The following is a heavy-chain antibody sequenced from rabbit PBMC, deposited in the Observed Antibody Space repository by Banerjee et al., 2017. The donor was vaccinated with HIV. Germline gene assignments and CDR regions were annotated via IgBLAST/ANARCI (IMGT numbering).Heavy chain of an antibody. CDR3: ARSSSYSLAL. D-gene: IGHD8-1*01. J-gene: IGHJ4*01. Sequence: ACINTSSGNTVYASWAKGRFTISKASWTTVTLQMTSLTAADTATYFCARSSSYSLALWGPGTLVTVS. V-gene: IGHV1S40*01. CDR2: INTSSGNT.